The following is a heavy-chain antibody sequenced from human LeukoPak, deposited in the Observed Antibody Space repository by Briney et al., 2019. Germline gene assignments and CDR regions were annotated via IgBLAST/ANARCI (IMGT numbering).Heavy chain of an antibody. Sequence: GGSLRLSCAASGFTFSSYWMTWVRQAPGKGLEWVANIKQDGYEKYYVDSVKGRFTISRDNAKNSVYLQMNSLRAEDTAVYYCARDHHRRLYDSQARDTFDIWGQGTMVTVSS. D-gene: IGHD3-22*01. CDR3: ARDHHRRLYDSQARDTFDI. V-gene: IGHV3-7*01. CDR1: GFTFSSYW. CDR2: IKQDGYEK. J-gene: IGHJ3*02.